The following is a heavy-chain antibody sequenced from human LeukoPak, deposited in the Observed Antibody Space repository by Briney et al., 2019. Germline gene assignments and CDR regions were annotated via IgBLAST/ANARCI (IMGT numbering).Heavy chain of an antibody. CDR2: ISGSGGST. CDR3: VKDREYSSSAILDY. V-gene: IGHV3-23*01. CDR1: GFTFSSYA. J-gene: IGHJ4*02. D-gene: IGHD6-6*01. Sequence: GGSLRLSCAASGFTFSSYAMSWVRQAPGKGLEWVSGISGSGGSTYYADSVKGRFTISRDNSKNTLYLQMNSLRGEDTALYYCVKDREYSSSAILDYWGQGTLVTVSP.